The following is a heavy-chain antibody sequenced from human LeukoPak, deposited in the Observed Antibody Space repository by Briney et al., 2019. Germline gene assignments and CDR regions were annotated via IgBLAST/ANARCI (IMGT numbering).Heavy chain of an antibody. V-gene: IGHV4-30-4*01. CDR1: GGSISSGDYY. J-gene: IGHJ4*02. D-gene: IGHD2-2*01. CDR3: ARVKGPKDPRQLPTSYYFDY. CDR2: IYYSGST. Sequence: SETLSLTCTVSGGSISSGDYYWSWIRQPPGKGLEWIGYIYYSGSTYYNPSLKSRVTISVDTSKNQFSLKLSSVTAADTAVYYCARVKGPKDPRQLPTSYYFDYWGQGTLVTVSS.